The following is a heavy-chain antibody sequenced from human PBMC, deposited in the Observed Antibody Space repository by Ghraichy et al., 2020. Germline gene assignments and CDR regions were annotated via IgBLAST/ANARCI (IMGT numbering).Heavy chain of an antibody. D-gene: IGHD2-2*01. CDR1: GYTFTGYY. J-gene: IGHJ5*02. CDR2: INPNSGGT. V-gene: IGHV1-2*02. CDR3: ARDRRVVVVPAARRGNWFDP. Sequence: GESLNISCKASGYTFTGYYMHWVRQAPGQGLEWMGWINPNSGGTNYAQKFQGRVTMTRDTSISTAYMELSRLRSDDTAVYYCARDRRVVVVPAARRGNWFDPWGQGTLVTVSS.